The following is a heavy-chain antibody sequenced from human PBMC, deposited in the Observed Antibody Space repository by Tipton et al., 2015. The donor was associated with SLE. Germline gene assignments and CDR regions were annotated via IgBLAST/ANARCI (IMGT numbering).Heavy chain of an antibody. V-gene: IGHV4-38-2*02. CDR2: IYYSGST. Sequence: TLSLTCTVSGYSISSGYYWGWIRQPPGKGLEWIGSIYYSGSTYYNPSLKSRVTISVDTSKNQFSLKLASVTAADTAVYYCARSGGYMSGSYYWGQGTLVTVSS. CDR3: ARSGGYMSGSYY. J-gene: IGHJ4*02. CDR1: GYSISSGYY. D-gene: IGHD1-26*01.